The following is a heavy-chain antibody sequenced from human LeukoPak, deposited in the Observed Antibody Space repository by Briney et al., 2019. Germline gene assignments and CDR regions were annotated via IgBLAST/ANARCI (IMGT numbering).Heavy chain of an antibody. Sequence: GGSLRLSCAASGFTFSSYSMNWVRQAPGKGLEWVSSISSSSSYIYYADSVKGRFTISRDNSKNTLYLQMNSLRAEDTAVYYCAKDEKQLAGPYYYYYYMDVWGKGTTVTVSS. D-gene: IGHD6-13*01. V-gene: IGHV3-21*04. CDR3: AKDEKQLAGPYYYYYYMDV. CDR1: GFTFSSYS. CDR2: ISSSSSYI. J-gene: IGHJ6*03.